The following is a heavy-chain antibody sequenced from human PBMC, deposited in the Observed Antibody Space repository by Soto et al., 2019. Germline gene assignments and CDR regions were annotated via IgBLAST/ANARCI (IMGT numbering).Heavy chain of an antibody. V-gene: IGHV3-7*04. D-gene: IGHD1-1*01. Sequence: DVQLVESGGDLVQPGGSLRLSCATYGFTFSNYWMTWVRQAPGKGLEWVAHINTDGSQKSHVDSVKGRFTISRDNAKNSLYLQMNSLRAEDTAVYYGGRAAYNNDGLDVWGQGTTVTVS. CDR1: GFTFSNYW. J-gene: IGHJ6*02. CDR2: INTDGSQK. CDR3: GRAAYNNDGLDV.